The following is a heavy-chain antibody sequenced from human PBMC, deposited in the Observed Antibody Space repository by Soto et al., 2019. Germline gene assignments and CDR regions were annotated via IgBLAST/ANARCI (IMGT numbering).Heavy chain of an antibody. CDR3: AREYYYDSSGFDY. Sequence: HPQKGLEWIGHIYYSGSTYYNPSLKSRVTISVDTSKNQFSLKLSSVTAADTAVYYCAREYYYDSSGFDYWGQGTLVTVSS. J-gene: IGHJ4*02. CDR2: IYYSGST. D-gene: IGHD3-22*01. V-gene: IGHV4-31*02.